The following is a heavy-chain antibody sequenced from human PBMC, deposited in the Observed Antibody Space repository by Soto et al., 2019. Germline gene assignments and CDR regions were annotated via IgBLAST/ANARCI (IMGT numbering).Heavy chain of an antibody. J-gene: IGHJ5*02. CDR2: ISLYSDGA. V-gene: IGHV1-18*01. D-gene: IGHD2-2*01. CDR3: ARVVPGAEAWFGP. Sequence: QVQLVQSGGEVKRPGASVKVSCKNSGYTFSNYGITWVRQAPGQPLECLGWISLYSDGANYAQKFQVRVSMTTDTSTTTAYMELRSLRSDDTAVYYCARVVPGAEAWFGPWGQGTLVTVSS. CDR1: GYTFSNYG.